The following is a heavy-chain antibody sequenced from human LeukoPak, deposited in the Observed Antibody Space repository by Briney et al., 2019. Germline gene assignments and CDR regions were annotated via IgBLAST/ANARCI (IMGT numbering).Heavy chain of an antibody. CDR3: ARLYSQELDLLLLIGYYDY. CDR2: IHPNRGDT. J-gene: IGHJ4*02. Sequence: ASVKVSCKTSGYTFTANFMHWVRQAPGQGLEWMGWIHPNRGDTNSAHKFQGRVTMTRDTSISTAYMELSGLTSDDTAIYYCARLYSQELDLLLLIGYYDYWGQGTLVTVSS. V-gene: IGHV1-2*07. D-gene: IGHD2-15*01. CDR1: GYTFTANF.